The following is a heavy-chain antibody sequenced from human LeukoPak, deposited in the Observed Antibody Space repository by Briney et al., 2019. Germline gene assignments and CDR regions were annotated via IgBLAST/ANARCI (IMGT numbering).Heavy chain of an antibody. CDR1: GYTFTDYY. Sequence: RASVKVSCKASGYTFTDYYIHWVRQAPGRGLEWMGWINPNSGGTKDAQKFQGRVTMTRDTSISTAYMELNSLRSDDTAIYYCARLVVVAATPINYWGQGTLVTVSS. V-gene: IGHV1-2*02. CDR2: INPNSGGT. CDR3: ARLVVVAATPINY. J-gene: IGHJ4*02. D-gene: IGHD2-15*01.